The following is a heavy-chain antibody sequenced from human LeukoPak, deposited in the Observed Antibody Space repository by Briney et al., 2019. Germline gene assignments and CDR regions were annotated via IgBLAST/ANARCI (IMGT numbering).Heavy chain of an antibody. CDR1: GFTFSSYG. CDR2: IWYDGSNK. CDR3: ARDLGGKVIENWFDP. D-gene: IGHD2-15*01. Sequence: GGSLRLACAASGFTFSSYGMHWVRQAPGKGLEWVAVIWYDGSNKYYADSVKGRFTISRDNSKNTLYLQMNSLRAEDTAVYYCARDLGGKVIENWFDPWGQGTLVTVSS. V-gene: IGHV3-33*01. J-gene: IGHJ5*02.